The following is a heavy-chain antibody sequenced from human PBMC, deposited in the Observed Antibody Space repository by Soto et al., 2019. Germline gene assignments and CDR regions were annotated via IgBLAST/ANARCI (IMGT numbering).Heavy chain of an antibody. Sequence: SEILSLTCTASGGSIRSGDYYWSWIRQPPGRGLEWIGYIYYSGTTYYNPSLKSRVTISVDTSKNQFSLKVSSVTAADTAVYYCARVPRRYCSGGSCYSARNFDYWGQGTLVT. CDR2: IYYSGTT. J-gene: IGHJ4*02. V-gene: IGHV4-30-4*01. CDR3: ARVPRRYCSGGSCYSARNFDY. CDR1: GGSIRSGDYY. D-gene: IGHD2-15*01.